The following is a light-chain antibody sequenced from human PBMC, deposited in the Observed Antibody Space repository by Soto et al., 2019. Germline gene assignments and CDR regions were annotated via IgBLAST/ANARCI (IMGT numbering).Light chain of an antibody. Sequence: EILMTQPPAILSVYQAEIATLSCRASQSLSGSLAWYQHKPGQAPRLLIYGASTRATGVPARFSGSGSGTEFTLTISSLQSEDFAVYYCQQYANWQTFGQGTKVDIK. J-gene: IGKJ1*01. CDR3: QQYANWQT. V-gene: IGKV3-15*01. CDR1: QSLSGS. CDR2: GAS.